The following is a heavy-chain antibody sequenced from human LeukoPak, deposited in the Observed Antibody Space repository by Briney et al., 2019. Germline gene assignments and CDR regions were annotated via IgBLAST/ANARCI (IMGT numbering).Heavy chain of an antibody. CDR1: GSTFSSYG. V-gene: IGHV3-30*18. CDR2: ISYDGSNK. CDR3: AKGFSSEHCSGGSCYRDYFDY. J-gene: IGHJ4*02. D-gene: IGHD2-15*01. Sequence: GGSLRLSCAASGSTFSSYGMHWVRQAPGKGLEWVAVISYDGSNKYYADSVKGRFTISRDNSKNTLYLQMNSLRAEDTAVYYCAKGFSSEHCSGGSCYRDYFDYWGQGTLVTVSS.